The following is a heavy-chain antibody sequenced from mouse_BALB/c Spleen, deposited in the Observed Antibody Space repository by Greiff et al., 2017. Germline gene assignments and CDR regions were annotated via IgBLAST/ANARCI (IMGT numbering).Heavy chain of an antibody. CDR2: IDPANGNT. CDR3: AKLTGGGDY. V-gene: IGHV14-3*02. Sequence: EVQLHQSGAELVKPGASVKLSCTASGFNIKDTYMHWVKQRPEQGLEWIGRIDPANGNTKYDPKFQGKATITADTSSNTAYLQLSSLTSEDTAVYYSAKLTGGGDYWGQGTSVAVSS. CDR1: GFNIKDTY. D-gene: IGHD4-1*01. J-gene: IGHJ4*01.